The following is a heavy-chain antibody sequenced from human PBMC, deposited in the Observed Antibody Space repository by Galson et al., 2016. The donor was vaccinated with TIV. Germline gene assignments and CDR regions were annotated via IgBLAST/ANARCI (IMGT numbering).Heavy chain of an antibody. V-gene: IGHV4-59*08. CDR1: AASMGSYH. D-gene: IGHD3-10*01. Sequence: ATLSLPCTVSAASMGSYHWSWIRQPSGRGLEWIGFINYDGSTHSNPSLKSRVTISIDTSKSRFSLNLSSVTVADTAVYFCATYLGGASGRGSWGQGVLVAVSS. J-gene: IGHJ5*02. CDR2: INYDGST. CDR3: ATYLGGASGRGS.